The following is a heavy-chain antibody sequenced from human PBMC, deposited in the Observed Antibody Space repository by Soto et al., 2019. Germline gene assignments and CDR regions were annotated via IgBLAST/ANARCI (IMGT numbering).Heavy chain of an antibody. Sequence: HGESLKISCKGSGYSFTSYWIGWVRQMPGKGLEWMGIIYPGDSDTRYSPSFQGQVTISADKSISTAYLQWSSLKASDTAMYYCASWGDYSNDYSCFHPWGQGTLVNVSS. CDR2: IYPGDSDT. D-gene: IGHD4-17*01. J-gene: IGHJ5*02. CDR1: GYSFTSYW. V-gene: IGHV5-51*01. CDR3: ASWGDYSNDYSCFHP.